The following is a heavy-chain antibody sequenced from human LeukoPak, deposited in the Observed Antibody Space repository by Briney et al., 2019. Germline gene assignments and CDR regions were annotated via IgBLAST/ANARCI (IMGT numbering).Heavy chain of an antibody. CDR1: GFTFSSYA. V-gene: IGHV3-64*01. D-gene: IGHD3-9*01. J-gene: IGHJ4*02. CDR3: XXXXXXXXXXXXTGYYKPESPGY. Sequence: GGSLRLSCAASGFTFSSYAMHWVRQAPGKRLEYVSAISSNGGSTYYANSVKGRFTISRDNSKNTLYLQMGSLRAEDMAVYYXXXXXXXXXXXXXTGYYKPESPGYWGQGTLVTVSS. CDR2: ISSNGGST.